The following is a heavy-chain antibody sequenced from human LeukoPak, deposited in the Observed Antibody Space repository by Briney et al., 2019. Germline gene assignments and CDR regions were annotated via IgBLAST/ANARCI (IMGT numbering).Heavy chain of an antibody. CDR1: GGSISSYC. CDR3: ARKTVAGMGAFDI. D-gene: IGHD6-19*01. Sequence: SETLTLTCTVSGGSISSYCWSWIRQPPGKGLEWIGYIHYSGSTNYYPSLKSRVNISVDTSNNQFSLRVSSMTAADTAVYYCARKTVAGMGAFDIWGQGTMVTVSS. V-gene: IGHV4-59*01. CDR2: IHYSGST. J-gene: IGHJ3*02.